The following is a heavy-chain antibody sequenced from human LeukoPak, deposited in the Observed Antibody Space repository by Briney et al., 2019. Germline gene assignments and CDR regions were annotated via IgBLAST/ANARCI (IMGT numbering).Heavy chain of an antibody. CDR3: AKVMPPGRIRFYSYYMDV. CDR1: GFTFDDYA. V-gene: IGHV3-9*01. CDR2: ISWNSGSI. Sequence: PGRSLRLSCAASGFTFDDYAMHWVRQAPGKGLEWVSGISWNSGSIGYADSVKGRFTISRDNAKNSLYLQMNGLRVEDTAVYYCAKVMPPGRIRFYSYYMDVWGKGTTVTVS. J-gene: IGHJ6*03. D-gene: IGHD2-15*01.